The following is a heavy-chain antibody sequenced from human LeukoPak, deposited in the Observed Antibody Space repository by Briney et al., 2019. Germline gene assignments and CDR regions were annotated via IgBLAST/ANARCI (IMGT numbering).Heavy chain of an antibody. D-gene: IGHD3-22*01. Sequence: GGSLRLSCAASGFTFSSYGMNWVRQAPGKGLEWVSGISGSGGSTYYADSVKGRFTISRDNSKNTLYLQMNSLRAEDTAVYYCAKVAVIVVVVGWFDPWGQGTLVTVSS. CDR2: ISGSGGST. J-gene: IGHJ5*02. V-gene: IGHV3-23*01. CDR1: GFTFSSYG. CDR3: AKVAVIVVVVGWFDP.